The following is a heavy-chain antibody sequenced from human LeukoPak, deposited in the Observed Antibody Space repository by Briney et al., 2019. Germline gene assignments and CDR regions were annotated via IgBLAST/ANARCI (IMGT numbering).Heavy chain of an antibody. CDR1: GGSVSSYY. Sequence: PSETLSLTCSVSGGSVSSYYWSWIRQSPGKGLEWIGYIHNSGRTNYNPSLKSRVTGFVDTSKNQVSLRLSSVTAADTAVYYCAVSSIAMVRGVIITHYFDYWGQGTLVTVSS. J-gene: IGHJ4*02. D-gene: IGHD3-10*01. V-gene: IGHV4-4*08. CDR2: IHNSGRT. CDR3: AVSSIAMVRGVIITHYFDY.